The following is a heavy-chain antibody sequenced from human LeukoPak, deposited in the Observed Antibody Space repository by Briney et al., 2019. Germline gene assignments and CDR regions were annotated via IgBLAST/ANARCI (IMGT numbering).Heavy chain of an antibody. D-gene: IGHD2-21*02. J-gene: IGHJ3*02. CDR1: GFTFSSYG. CDR2: ISYDGSNK. CDR3: AKETDGVDAFDI. Sequence: PGGSLRLSCAASGFTFSSYGIHWVRQAPGKGLEWEAVISYDGSNKYYADSVKGRFTISRDNSKNTLYLQMNSLRAEDTAVYYCAKETDGVDAFDIWGQGTMVTVSS. V-gene: IGHV3-30*18.